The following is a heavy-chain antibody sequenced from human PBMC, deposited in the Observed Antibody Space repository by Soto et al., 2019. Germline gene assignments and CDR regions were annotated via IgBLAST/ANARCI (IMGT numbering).Heavy chain of an antibody. CDR1: GGSISSGGYY. CDR3: ARDGLTTVVTPA. D-gene: IGHD4-17*01. J-gene: IGHJ4*02. CDR2: IYYSGST. Sequence: PSETLSLTCTVSGGSISSGGYYWSWIRQHPGKGLEWIGYIYYSGSTYYNPSLKSRVTISVDTSKSQFSLKLSSVTAADTAVYYCARDGLTTVVTPAWGQGTLVTVSS. V-gene: IGHV4-31*03.